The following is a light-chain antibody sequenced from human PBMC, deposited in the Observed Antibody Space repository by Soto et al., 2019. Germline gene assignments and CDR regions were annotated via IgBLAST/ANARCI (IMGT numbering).Light chain of an antibody. CDR3: SSYTSSRYV. V-gene: IGLV2-14*01. CDR2: DVS. CDR1: SSDVGGYNY. Sequence: QSALTQPASVSGSHGQSITISCTETSSDVGGYNYVSWYQQHPGKAPKLMIYDVSNRPSGVSNRFSGSKSGNTASLTISGLQAEDEADYYCSSYTSSRYVFGTGTKVTVL. J-gene: IGLJ1*01.